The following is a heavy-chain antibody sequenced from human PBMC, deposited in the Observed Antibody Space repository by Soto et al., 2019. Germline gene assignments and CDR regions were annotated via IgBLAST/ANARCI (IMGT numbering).Heavy chain of an antibody. CDR3: SRSTTVTRKSDY. D-gene: IGHD4-17*01. CDR1: DLTFGDYG. Sequence: GGSLRLGCNTFDLTFGDYGVIWFRQAPGQGLEWVVFIRTKXYGEGTEYDASVKGRFTIPREDSDRIVYLQMNSLTSGDAGRCYCSRSTTVTRKSDYGGQGALVTV. J-gene: IGHJ4*02. V-gene: IGHV3-49*03. CDR2: IRTKXYGEGT.